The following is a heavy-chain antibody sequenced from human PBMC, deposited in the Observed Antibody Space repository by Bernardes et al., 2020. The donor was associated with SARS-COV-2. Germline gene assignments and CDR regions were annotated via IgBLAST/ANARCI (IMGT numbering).Heavy chain of an antibody. Sequence: GGSLRLSCAASGFTFSSYWMSWVRQAPGKGLEWVSGINWNGGSTGYADSVKGRFTISRDNAKNSLYLQMNSLRAEDTALYHCARVISGSLSVEGGWVDYWGQGTLVTVSS. CDR1: GFTFSSYW. V-gene: IGHV3-20*01. J-gene: IGHJ4*02. CDR3: ARVISGSLSVEGGWVDY. D-gene: IGHD6-19*01. CDR2: INWNGGST.